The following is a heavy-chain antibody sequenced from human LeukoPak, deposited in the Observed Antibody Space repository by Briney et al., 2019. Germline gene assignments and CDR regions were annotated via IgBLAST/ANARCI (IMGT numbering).Heavy chain of an antibody. CDR2: IYSGGST. V-gene: IGHV3-53*01. CDR3: AKAPSATPMGWFDP. D-gene: IGHD6-13*01. CDR1: GFTVNSNY. Sequence: GGSLRLSCAASGFTVNSNYMSWVRQAPGKGLEWVSVIYSGGSTYYADSVKGRFTISRDNSKNTLYLQMNSLRAEDTALYYCAKAPSATPMGWFDPWGQGTLVTVSS. J-gene: IGHJ5*02.